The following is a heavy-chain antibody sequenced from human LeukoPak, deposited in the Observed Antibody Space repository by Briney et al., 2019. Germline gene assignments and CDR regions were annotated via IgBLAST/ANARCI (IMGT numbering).Heavy chain of an antibody. D-gene: IGHD3-3*01. V-gene: IGHV3-21*01. CDR1: GFNFSSFG. CDR3: ARATPYFFYFDY. Sequence: GGSLRLSCAASGFNFSSFGVNWVRQAPGKGLEWVSSISSSSSYIYYADSVKGRFTISRDNAKNSLYLQMNSLRAEDTAVYYCARATPYFFYFDYWGQGTLVTVSS. J-gene: IGHJ4*02. CDR2: ISSSSSYI.